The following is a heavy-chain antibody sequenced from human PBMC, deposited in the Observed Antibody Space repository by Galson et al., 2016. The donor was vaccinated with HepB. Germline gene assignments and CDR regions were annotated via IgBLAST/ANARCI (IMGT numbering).Heavy chain of an antibody. CDR3: AKSVLEYDILTGYYRRGADY. J-gene: IGHJ4*02. CDR1: GFTFSSYA. D-gene: IGHD3-9*01. CDR2: SGSGGPT. V-gene: IGHV3-23*01. Sequence: SLRLSCAASGFTFSSYAKSWVRQAPGKGLEWVSSSGSGGPTYYADSVKGRFTISRDNSKNTLFLQMHSLRADETAVYYCAKSVLEYDILTGYYRRGADYWGQGTLVTVSS.